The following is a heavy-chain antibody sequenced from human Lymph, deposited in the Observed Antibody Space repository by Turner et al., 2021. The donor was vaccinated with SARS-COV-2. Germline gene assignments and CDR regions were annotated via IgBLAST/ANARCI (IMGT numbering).Heavy chain of an antibody. V-gene: IGHV1-2*02. CDR2: INPNSGGT. CDR1: GYTFTGYY. Sequence: QVQLVQSGAEVKKPGASVKVSCKASGYTFTGYYMHGVRQAPGQGLEWMGWINPNSGGTNYPQKFQGRVTMTRDTSISRAYMELSRLRSDDTAVYYCARSRDLQSMIRGVDPFDYWGQGTLVTVSS. CDR3: ARSRDLQSMIRGVDPFDY. D-gene: IGHD3-10*01. J-gene: IGHJ4*02.